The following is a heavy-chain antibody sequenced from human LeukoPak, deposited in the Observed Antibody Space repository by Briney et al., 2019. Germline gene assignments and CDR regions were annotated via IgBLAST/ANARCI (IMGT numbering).Heavy chain of an antibody. J-gene: IGHJ4*02. D-gene: IGHD3-10*01. CDR1: GFTFSSYA. V-gene: IGHV3-30*04. CDR2: ISYDGSNK. Sequence: GGSLRLSCAASGFTFSSYAMHWVRQAPGKGLEWVAVISYDGSNKYYADSVKGRFTISRDNSKNTLYLQMNSLRAEDTAVYYCARDAGGLLWFGELSFDYWGQGTLVTVSS. CDR3: ARDAGGLLWFGELSFDY.